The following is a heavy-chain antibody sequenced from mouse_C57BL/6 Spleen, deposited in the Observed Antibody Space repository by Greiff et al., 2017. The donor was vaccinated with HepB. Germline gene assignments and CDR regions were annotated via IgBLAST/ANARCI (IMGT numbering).Heavy chain of an antibody. CDR3: ARIHYGSSLAY. CDR2: INPSTGGT. CDR1: GYSFTGYY. V-gene: IGHV1-42*01. J-gene: IGHJ3*01. D-gene: IGHD1-1*01. Sequence: VQLKESGPELVKPGASVKISCKASGYSFTGYYMNWVKQSPEKSLEWIGEINPSTGGTTYNQKFKAKATLTVDKSSSTAYMQLKSLTSEDSAVYYCARIHYGSSLAYWGQGTLVTVSA.